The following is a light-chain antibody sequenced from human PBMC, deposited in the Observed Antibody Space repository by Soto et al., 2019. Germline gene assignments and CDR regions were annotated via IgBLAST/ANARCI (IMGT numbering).Light chain of an antibody. V-gene: IGKV3-20*01. CDR1: QSVSNNY. CDR2: GAS. J-gene: IGKJ1*01. Sequence: EIVSTQSPVILSVSPGERATLSCRASQSVSNNYLAWYQQKPGQAPRLLIYGASNRATGIPDRFSGSGSGTDFTLTISRLEPEDFAVYYCQQYGSSGTFGQGTKVDIK. CDR3: QQYGSSGT.